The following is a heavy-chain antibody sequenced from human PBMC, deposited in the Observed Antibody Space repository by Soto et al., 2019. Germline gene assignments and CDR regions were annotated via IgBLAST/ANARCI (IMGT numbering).Heavy chain of an antibody. V-gene: IGHV4-59*08. CDR1: GGSISSYY. CDR3: ARSTHWPPVPFHY. CDR2: IYYSGST. Sequence: SETLSLTCTVSGGSISSYYWSWIRQPPGKGLEWIGYIYYSGSTNYNPSLKSRVTISVDTSKNQFSLKLSSVTAADTAVYYCARSTHWPPVPFHYSGPGPFLTLSS. J-gene: IGHJ4*02. D-gene: IGHD1-1*01.